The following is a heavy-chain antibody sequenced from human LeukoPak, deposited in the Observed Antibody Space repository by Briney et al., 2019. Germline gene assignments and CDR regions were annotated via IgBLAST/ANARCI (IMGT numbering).Heavy chain of an antibody. V-gene: IGHV3-74*01. J-gene: IGHJ4*02. D-gene: IGHD6-19*01. CDR3: ATKQWLAPPPDS. CDR1: GFTFGKYW. CDR2: INTDGTVT. Sequence: GGSLRLSCAASGFTFGKYWMLWVRHAPGKGLESVSRINTDGTVTTCADSVKGRFTVSRDNADNTMFLQMNSVRDEDTAVYYCATKQWLAPPPDSWGQGTPVTVSS.